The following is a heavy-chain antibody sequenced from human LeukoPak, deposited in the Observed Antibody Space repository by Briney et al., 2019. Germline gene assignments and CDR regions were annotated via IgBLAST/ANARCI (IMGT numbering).Heavy chain of an antibody. J-gene: IGHJ4*02. D-gene: IGHD5-18*01. V-gene: IGHV4-4*07. CDR3: ARDTYNYGSSAYYFDY. Sequence: NPSETLSLTCTVSGVSISSYSWSWIRQPAGKGLDWIGRIYTSGSTNYNPSLKSRVTMSVDTSKNQFSLKLSSVTAADTAVYYCARDTYNYGSSAYYFDYWGQGTLVTVSS. CDR2: IYTSGST. CDR1: GVSISSYS.